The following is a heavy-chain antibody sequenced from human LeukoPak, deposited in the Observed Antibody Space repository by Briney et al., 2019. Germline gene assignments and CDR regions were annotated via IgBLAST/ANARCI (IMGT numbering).Heavy chain of an antibody. CDR1: GFTVSINY. D-gene: IGHD6-19*01. V-gene: IGHV3-66*04. Sequence: GGSLRLSCAASGFTVSINYMSWVRHAPGKGLEWVSVIYSGGSTYYADSVKGRFTISRDNSKNTLYLQMNSLRAEDTAVYYCARPAVAGEFDYWGQGTLVTVSS. CDR3: ARPAVAGEFDY. CDR2: IYSGGST. J-gene: IGHJ4*02.